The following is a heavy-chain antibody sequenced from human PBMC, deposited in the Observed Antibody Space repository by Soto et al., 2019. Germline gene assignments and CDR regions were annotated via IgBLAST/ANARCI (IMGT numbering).Heavy chain of an antibody. Sequence: SETLSLTCSVSGGSITSSSFYWSWIRQPPGKGLEWIGYIYYSGSTNYNPSLKSRVTISVDTSNQFSLKLSSVTAADTAVYYCARRYGSAFDIWGQGTMVTVSS. CDR3: ARRYGSAFDI. J-gene: IGHJ3*02. V-gene: IGHV4-61*01. CDR2: IYYSGST. D-gene: IGHD3-10*01. CDR1: GGSITSSSFY.